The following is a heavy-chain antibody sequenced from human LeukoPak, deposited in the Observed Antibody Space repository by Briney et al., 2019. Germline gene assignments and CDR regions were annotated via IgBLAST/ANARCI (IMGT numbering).Heavy chain of an antibody. V-gene: IGHV1-58*01. J-gene: IGHJ4*02. CDR1: GFTFTSSA. CDR3: ARVGPDYYGSGFFDY. Sequence: ASVKVSCKASGFTFTSSAVQWVRQARGQRLEWIGWIVVGSGNTNYAQKFQERVTITRDMSTSTAYMELSSLRSEDTAVYYCARVGPDYYGSGFFDYWGQGTLVTVSS. CDR2: IVVGSGNT. D-gene: IGHD3-10*01.